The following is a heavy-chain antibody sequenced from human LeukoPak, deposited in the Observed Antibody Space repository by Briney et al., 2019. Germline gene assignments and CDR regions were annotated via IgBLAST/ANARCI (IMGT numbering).Heavy chain of an antibody. Sequence: GGSLRLSCAASGFTFSNFGMNWVRQAPGKGLEWVSAISVSGDSTNYAYSVKGRFTISRDNSKNKLFLHLNSLRAEDTALYYCARDLHYYVAMDVWGQGTTVTVSS. D-gene: IGHD3-10*02. V-gene: IGHV3-23*01. CDR2: ISVSGDST. J-gene: IGHJ6*02. CDR1: GFTFSNFG. CDR3: ARDLHYYVAMDV.